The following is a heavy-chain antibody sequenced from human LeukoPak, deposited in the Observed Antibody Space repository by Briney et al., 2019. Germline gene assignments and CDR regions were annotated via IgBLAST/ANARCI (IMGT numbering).Heavy chain of an antibody. Sequence: GESLKISCKGTGYSFTSYWIGWVRQMPGKGLEWMGIIYPGDSDTRYSPSFQGQVTISADKSISTAYLQWSSLKASDTAMYYCARLGLDWLPPNWFDPWGQGTLVTVSS. D-gene: IGHD3-9*01. J-gene: IGHJ5*02. CDR3: ARLGLDWLPPNWFDP. CDR1: GYSFTSYW. V-gene: IGHV5-51*01. CDR2: IYPGDSDT.